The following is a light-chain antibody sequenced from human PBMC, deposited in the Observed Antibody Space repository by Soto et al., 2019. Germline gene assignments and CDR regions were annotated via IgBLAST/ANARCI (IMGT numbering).Light chain of an antibody. Sequence: EIVLTQSPGTLSLSPGERATLSCRASQSVSSSYLVWHQQKPGQAPRLLIYAASRRATGIPDRFSGSGSGTDFTLTISRLEPEDFAVYYCQQYNNWPPWTFGQGTKVDIK. CDR1: QSVSSSY. CDR3: QQYNNWPPWT. CDR2: AAS. J-gene: IGKJ1*01. V-gene: IGKV3-20*01.